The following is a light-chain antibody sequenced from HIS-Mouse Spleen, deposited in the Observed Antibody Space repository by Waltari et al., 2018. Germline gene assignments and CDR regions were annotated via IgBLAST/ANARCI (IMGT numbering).Light chain of an antibody. V-gene: IGLV2-23*01. CDR1: RSDVGSYNL. J-gene: IGLJ3*02. Sequence: QSALTQPASVSGSPGQSITISCTGTRSDVGSYNLVSWYQQHPGKAPKLMIYEGSKRPSGVSNRFSGYKSGNTASLTISGLQAEDEADYYCCSYAGSSTWVFGGGTKLTVL. CDR2: EGS. CDR3: CSYAGSSTWV.